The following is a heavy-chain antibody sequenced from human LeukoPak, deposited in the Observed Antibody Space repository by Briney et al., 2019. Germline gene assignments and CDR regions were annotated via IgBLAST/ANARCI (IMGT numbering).Heavy chain of an antibody. V-gene: IGHV1-2*02. CDR2: INPNSGGT. CDR1: GYTFIGYY. CDR3: ARGFTEFYYDSSGYHNY. D-gene: IGHD3-22*01. J-gene: IGHJ4*02. Sequence: ASVKVSCKASGYTFIGYYMHWVRQAPGQGLEWMGWINPNSGGTNYAQKFQGRVTMTRDTSISTAYMDLSRLRSDDTAVYYCARGFTEFYYDSSGYHNYWGQGTLVTVSS.